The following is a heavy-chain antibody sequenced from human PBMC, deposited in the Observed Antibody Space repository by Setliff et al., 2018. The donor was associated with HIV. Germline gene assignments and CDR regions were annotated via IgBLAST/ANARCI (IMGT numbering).Heavy chain of an antibody. CDR3: ASIELAAMVPVDY. D-gene: IGHD5-18*01. J-gene: IGHJ4*02. CDR1: GFTFDSYS. V-gene: IGHV3-48*04. CDR2: ISGLGGGTI. Sequence: GGSLRLSCATSGFTFDSYSIIWVRQAPGKGLEWVSYISGLGGGTIYYADSVKGLFTISRDNAKNSLFLQMNSLRAEETAVYYCASIELAAMVPVDYWGQGTLVTVSS.